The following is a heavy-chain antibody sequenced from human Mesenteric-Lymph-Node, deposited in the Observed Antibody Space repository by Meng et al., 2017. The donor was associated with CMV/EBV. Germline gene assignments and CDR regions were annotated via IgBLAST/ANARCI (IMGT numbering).Heavy chain of an antibody. CDR2: ISGSGGST. V-gene: IGHV3-23*01. J-gene: IGHJ6*02. Sequence: GESLKISCAASGFTFSSYAMSWVRQAPGKGLEGVSAISGSGGSTYYADSVKGRFTISRDKSKNTLYLQMNSLRAEDTAVYYCARGRERCSSTSCYPPRGMDVWGQGTTVTVSS. CDR1: GFTFSSYA. CDR3: ARGRERCSSTSCYPPRGMDV. D-gene: IGHD2-2*01.